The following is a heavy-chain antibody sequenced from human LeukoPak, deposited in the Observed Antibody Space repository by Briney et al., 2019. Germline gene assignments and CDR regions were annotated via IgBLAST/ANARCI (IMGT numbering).Heavy chain of an antibody. CDR3: VRLRRNNDRSGYYYYYDY. CDR1: GYTFSDFS. V-gene: IGHV3-21*01. D-gene: IGHD3-22*01. J-gene: IGHJ4*02. CDR2: ISVRSNYR. Sequence: GGSLTLSCAASGYTFSDFSVNWVRQAPGKGLEWVSSISVRSNYRYYADSVRGRFTISRDDARDSLFLQMNSLRAEDTAVYFCVRLRRNNDRSGYYYYYDYWGQGALVTVSS.